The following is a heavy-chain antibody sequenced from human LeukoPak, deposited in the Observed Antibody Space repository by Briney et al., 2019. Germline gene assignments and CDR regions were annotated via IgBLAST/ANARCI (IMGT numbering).Heavy chain of an antibody. V-gene: IGHV1-18*01. D-gene: IGHD3-16*02. CDR1: GYTFTSYG. CDR3: ARGHMITFGGVIVRPLDY. J-gene: IGHJ4*02. CDR2: ISAYNGNT. Sequence: EASVKVSCKASGYTFTSYGISWVRQAPGQGLEWMGWISAYNGNTNYAQKLQGRVTMTTDTSTSTAYMELRSLRSDDTAVYYCARGHMITFGGVIVRPLDYWGQGTLVTVSS.